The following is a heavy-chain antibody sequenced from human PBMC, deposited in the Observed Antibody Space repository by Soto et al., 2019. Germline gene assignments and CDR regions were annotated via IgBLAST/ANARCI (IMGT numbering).Heavy chain of an antibody. CDR3: AKQRYYYDSSGYHDY. Sequence: LRLSCAASGFTFGSYGMHWVRQAPGKGLEWVAVISYDGSNKYYADSVKGRFTISRDNSKNTLYLQMNSLRAEDTAVYYCAKQRYYYDSSGYHDYWGQGTLVTVSS. CDR1: GFTFGSYG. CDR2: ISYDGSNK. J-gene: IGHJ4*02. D-gene: IGHD3-22*01. V-gene: IGHV3-30*18.